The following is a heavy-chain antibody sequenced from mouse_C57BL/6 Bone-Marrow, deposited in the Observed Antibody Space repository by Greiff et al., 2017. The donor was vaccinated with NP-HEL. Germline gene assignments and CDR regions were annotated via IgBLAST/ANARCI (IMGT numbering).Heavy chain of an antibody. CDR1: GFTFSDYY. CDR3: AREGGYEGYFDY. V-gene: IGHV5-16*01. CDR2: INYDGSST. Sequence: DVMLVESEGGLVQPGSSMKLSCTASGFTFSDYYMAWVRQVPEKGLEWVANINYDGSSTYYLDSLKSRFIISRDNAKNILYLQMSSLKSEDTATYYCAREGGYEGYFDYWGQGTTLTVSS. D-gene: IGHD2-2*01. J-gene: IGHJ2*01.